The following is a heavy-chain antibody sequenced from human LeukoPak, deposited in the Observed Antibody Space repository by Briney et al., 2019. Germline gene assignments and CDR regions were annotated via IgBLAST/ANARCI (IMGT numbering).Heavy chain of an antibody. CDR2: ISYDGSNK. CDR1: GFTFSSYG. V-gene: IGHV3-30*18. J-gene: IGHJ4*02. D-gene: IGHD6-19*01. Sequence: GGSLRLSCAASGFTFSSYGMHWVRQAPGKGLEWVAVISYDGSNKYYADSEKGRFTISRDNSKNTLYLQMNSLRAEDTAVYYCANLRLSTGIAVAGTGGDYWGQGTLVTVSS. CDR3: ANLRLSTGIAVAGTGGDY.